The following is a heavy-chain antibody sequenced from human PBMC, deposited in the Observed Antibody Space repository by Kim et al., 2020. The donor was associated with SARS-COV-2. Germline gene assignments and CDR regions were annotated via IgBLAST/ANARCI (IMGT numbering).Heavy chain of an antibody. D-gene: IGHD3-10*01. V-gene: IGHV4-31*03. CDR2: IYYSGST. CDR1: GGSISSGGYY. CDR3: ARSLGFGELLPRFDY. J-gene: IGHJ4*02. Sequence: SETLSLTCTVSGGSISSGGYYWSWIRQHPGKGLEWIGYIYYSGSTYYNPSLKSRVTISVDTSKNQFSLKLSSVTAADTAVYYCARSLGFGELLPRFDYWGQGTLVTVSS.